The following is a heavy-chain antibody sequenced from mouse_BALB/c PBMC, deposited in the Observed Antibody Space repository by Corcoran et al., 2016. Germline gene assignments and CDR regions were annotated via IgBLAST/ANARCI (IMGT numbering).Heavy chain of an antibody. CDR1: GYTFTDYN. J-gene: IGHJ2*01. D-gene: IGHD1-1*01. CDR3: EREYYYNLDY. CDR2: INPNNGGT. V-gene: IGHV1-26*01. Sequence: EVQLQQSGPELVKPGASVKMSCKASGYTFTDYNMNWVKQRHGKSLEWIGNINPNNGGTSYNQKFKGKATLTVDKSSSTAYMQLNSLTSEDSAGDNCEREYYYNLDYWGQGTTVTVSS.